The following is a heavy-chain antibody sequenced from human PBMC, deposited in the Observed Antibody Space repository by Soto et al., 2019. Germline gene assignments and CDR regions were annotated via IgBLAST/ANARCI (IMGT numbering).Heavy chain of an antibody. CDR2: IRLSGDST. J-gene: IGHJ5*02. CDR3: AKDHSNFGLGP. CDR1: GFTFSEYR. V-gene: IGHV3-23*01. D-gene: IGHD4-4*01. Sequence: EVQLLESGGGLVQPGGSLRLSCVTSGFTFSEYRMTWVRQAPGKGLEWVSAIRLSGDSTYYADSVKGRFSISRDNSKNTLYLQLNSLRAEDTAIYYCAKDHSNFGLGPWGQGTLVTVSS.